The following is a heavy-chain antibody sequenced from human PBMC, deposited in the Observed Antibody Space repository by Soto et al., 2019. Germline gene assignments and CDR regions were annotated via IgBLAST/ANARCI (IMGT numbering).Heavy chain of an antibody. Sequence: ASVKVSCKASGYTFTSYGISWARQAPGQGLEWMGWISAYNGNTNYAQKLQGGVTMTTDTSTSTDYMELRSLRSDDTAVYFCARVPDYCGSGSYPNWFDPWGQGTLVTVSS. J-gene: IGHJ5*02. D-gene: IGHD3-10*01. CDR1: GYTFTSYG. V-gene: IGHV1-18*01. CDR3: ARVPDYCGSGSYPNWFDP. CDR2: ISAYNGNT.